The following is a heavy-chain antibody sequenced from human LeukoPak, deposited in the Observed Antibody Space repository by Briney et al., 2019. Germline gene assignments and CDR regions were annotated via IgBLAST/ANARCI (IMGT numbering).Heavy chain of an antibody. D-gene: IGHD3-10*01. CDR1: GDSISRSDSY. CDR3: ASRVYGLGSFNY. V-gene: IGHV4-39*01. J-gene: IGHJ4*01. Sequence: SEILSLTCSVSGDSISRSDSYWDWIRQPPGKGLEWIGTIYYSGRTYYSPSLKSRVTISVDTSKNQFSLKVSSVTAADTAVYYCASRVYGLGSFNYWGQGTLVTVSS. CDR2: IYYSGRT.